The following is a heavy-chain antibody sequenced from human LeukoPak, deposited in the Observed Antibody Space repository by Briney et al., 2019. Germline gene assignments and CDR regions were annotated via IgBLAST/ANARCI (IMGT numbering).Heavy chain of an antibody. D-gene: IGHD3-22*01. CDR2: LTGSGDNT. J-gene: IGHJ4*02. CDR3: AKDRNIISTSYDY. Sequence: GGSLRLSCAASGFVFSSHVMNWVRQAPGKGLEWVSSLTGSGDNTYYADSVRGRFTVSRDNSKKTLYLQMNSLRAEDTAIYFCAKDRNIISTSYDYWGQGTQVTVSP. CDR1: GFVFSSHV. V-gene: IGHV3-23*01.